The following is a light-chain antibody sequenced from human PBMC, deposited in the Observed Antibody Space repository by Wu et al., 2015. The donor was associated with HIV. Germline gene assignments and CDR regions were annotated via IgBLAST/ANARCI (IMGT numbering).Light chain of an antibody. CDR1: QSVSSSY. V-gene: IGKV3-20*01. CDR2: GAS. Sequence: VLTQSPATLSLSPGDRATLSCRASQSVSSSYLAWYQQKPGQAPRLLIYGASSRATGIPDRFSGSGSGTDFTLTISRLEPEDFAVYYCQQHGSSLTFGQGTKLEIK. J-gene: IGKJ2*01. CDR3: QQHGSSLT.